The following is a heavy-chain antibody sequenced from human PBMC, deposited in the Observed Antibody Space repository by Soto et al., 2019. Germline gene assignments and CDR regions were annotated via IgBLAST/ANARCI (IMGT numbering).Heavy chain of an antibody. J-gene: IGHJ5*02. Sequence: QVQLVQSGAEVKKPGSSVKVSCKASGGTFSSYAISWVRQAPGQGLEWMGGIIPIFGTANYAQKFQGRVTINADESTSTAYMELSSLRSEDTAVYYCARGIVVVPAAPYNWFDPWGQGTLVTVSS. V-gene: IGHV1-69*01. CDR1: GGTFSSYA. D-gene: IGHD2-2*01. CDR3: ARGIVVVPAAPYNWFDP. CDR2: IIPIFGTA.